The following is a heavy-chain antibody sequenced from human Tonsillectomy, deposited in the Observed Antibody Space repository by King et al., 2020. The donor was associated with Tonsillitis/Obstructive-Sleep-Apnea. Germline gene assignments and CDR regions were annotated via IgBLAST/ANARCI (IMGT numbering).Heavy chain of an antibody. CDR1: GGSISSYY. CDR2: IYYSGST. V-gene: IGHV4-59*08. Sequence: VQLQESGPGLVKPSETLSLTCSVSGGSISSYYWSWIRQPPGKGLEWIGYIYYSGSTNYNPSLKSRVTISVDTSKNQFSLKLSSVTAADTAVYYCARWLYSGSYSHPFDYWGQGTLVTVSS. D-gene: IGHD1-26*01. J-gene: IGHJ4*02. CDR3: ARWLYSGSYSHPFDY.